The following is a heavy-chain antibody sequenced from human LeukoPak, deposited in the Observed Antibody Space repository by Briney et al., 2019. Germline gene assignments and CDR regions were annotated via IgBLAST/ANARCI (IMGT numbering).Heavy chain of an antibody. D-gene: IGHD2-15*01. CDR3: ARRYCSGGSCYSGNYFDY. CDR2: IIPIFGTA. CDR1: GYTFTSYD. J-gene: IGHJ4*02. V-gene: IGHV1-69*06. Sequence: SVKVSCKASGYTFTSYDINWVRQAPGQGLEWMGGIIPIFGTANYAQKFQGRVTITADKSTSTAYMELSSLRSEDTAVYYCARRYCSGGSCYSGNYFDYRGQGTLVTVSS.